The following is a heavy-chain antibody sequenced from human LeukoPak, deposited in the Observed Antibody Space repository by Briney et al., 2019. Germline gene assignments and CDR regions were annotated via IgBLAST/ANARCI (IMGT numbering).Heavy chain of an antibody. Sequence: ASVKVSCKASGYTFTGYYMHWVRQAPGQGLEWMGWINPNSGGTNYAQKFQGRVTMTRDTSISTAYMELSRLRSDDTAVYYCARVLSSSGYYFQVDAFDIWGQGTMVTVSS. J-gene: IGHJ3*02. CDR3: ARVLSSSGYYFQVDAFDI. CDR1: GYTFTGYY. CDR2: INPNSGGT. D-gene: IGHD3-22*01. V-gene: IGHV1-2*02.